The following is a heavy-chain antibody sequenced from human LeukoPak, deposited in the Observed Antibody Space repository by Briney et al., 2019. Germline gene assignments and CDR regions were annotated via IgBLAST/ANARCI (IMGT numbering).Heavy chain of an antibody. J-gene: IGHJ6*02. V-gene: IGHV3-15*01. D-gene: IGHD3-9*01. Sequence: GGSLRLSCVASGFIFSNAWMSWVRQAPGKGLEWVGRIKSKTNGATTDYAAPVRGRFTISRDDSKNTLYLQINSLQTEDTAVYYCAKDRHDILTGYPAGVDVWGQGTTVTVSS. CDR1: GFIFSNAW. CDR2: IKSKTNGATT. CDR3: AKDRHDILTGYPAGVDV.